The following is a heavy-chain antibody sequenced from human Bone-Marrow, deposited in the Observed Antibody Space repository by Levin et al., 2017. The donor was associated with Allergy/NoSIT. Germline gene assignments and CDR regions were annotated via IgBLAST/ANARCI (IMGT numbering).Heavy chain of an antibody. CDR1: GFTFSSYW. Sequence: GGSLRLSCAASGFTFSSYWMSWVRQAPGKGLEWVANIKQDGSEKYYVDSVKGRFTISRDNAKNSLYLQMNSLRAEDTAVYYCANGGVSHCRSTSCYTHRYHYYGMDVWGQGTTVTVSS. CDR2: IKQDGSEK. V-gene: IGHV3-7*01. D-gene: IGHD2-2*02. CDR3: ANGGVSHCRSTSCYTHRYHYYGMDV. J-gene: IGHJ6*02.